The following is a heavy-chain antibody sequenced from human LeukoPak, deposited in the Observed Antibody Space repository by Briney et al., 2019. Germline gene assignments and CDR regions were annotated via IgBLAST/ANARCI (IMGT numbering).Heavy chain of an antibody. CDR2: ISGSGGGT. V-gene: IGHV3-23*01. D-gene: IGHD3-3*01. CDR3: ASPSYYDFWSGYHNYGMDV. Sequence: GGSLRLSCAASGFIFNTNVMSWVRQAPGKGLEWVSTISGSGGGTYYADSVKGRFTISRDNSKNTLYLQMNSLRAEDTAVYYCASPSYYDFWSGYHNYGMDVWGQGTTVTVSS. CDR1: GFIFNTNV. J-gene: IGHJ6*02.